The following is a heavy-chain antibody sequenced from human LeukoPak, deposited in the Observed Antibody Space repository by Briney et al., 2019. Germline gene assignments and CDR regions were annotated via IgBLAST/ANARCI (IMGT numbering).Heavy chain of an antibody. CDR1: GFTFSSYA. J-gene: IGHJ6*02. V-gene: IGHV3-30*04. CDR2: ISYDGSNK. D-gene: IGHD3-10*01. Sequence: GGSLRLSCAASGFTFSSYAMHWVSQAPGKGLEWVAVISYDGSNKYYADSVKGRFTISRDNSKNTLYLEINSLRAEDTAVYYCARDTSGIGMDVWGQGTTVTVSS. CDR3: ARDTSGIGMDV.